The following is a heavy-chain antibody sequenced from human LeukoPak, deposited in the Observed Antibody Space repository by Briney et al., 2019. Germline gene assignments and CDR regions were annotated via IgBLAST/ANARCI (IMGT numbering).Heavy chain of an antibody. CDR3: ARRFDS. CDR2: ITGSSSTI. J-gene: IGHJ4*02. V-gene: IGHV3-48*01. Sequence: GGSLRLSCAASGFTFSSYWMTWVRQAPGKGLEWVSYITGSSSTIYYADSVKGRFTISRDNAKNSLYLQMNSLRAEDTAVYYCARRFDSWGQGTLVTVSS. CDR1: GFTFSSYW.